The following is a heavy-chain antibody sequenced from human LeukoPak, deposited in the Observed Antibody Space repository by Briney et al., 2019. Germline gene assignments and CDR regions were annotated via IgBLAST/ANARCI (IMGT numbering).Heavy chain of an antibody. CDR2: IYYSGSP. V-gene: IGHV4-39*01. CDR1: GGSISSSTYY. D-gene: IGHD6-13*01. Sequence: PSETLSLTCTVSGGSISSSTYYWGWIRQPPGEGLEWIGRIYYSGSPYYNPSLKSRVTISVDTSKNQFSLKLSSVTAADTAVYYCARQLAAAGHFDYWGQGTLVTVSS. J-gene: IGHJ4*02. CDR3: ARQLAAAGHFDY.